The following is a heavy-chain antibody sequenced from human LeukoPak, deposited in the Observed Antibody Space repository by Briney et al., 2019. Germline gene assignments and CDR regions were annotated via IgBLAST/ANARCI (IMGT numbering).Heavy chain of an antibody. Sequence: PGGSLRLSCAASGFTFSNYNMNWVRQAPGKGLEWVSGISWNSGSIGYADSVKGRFTISRDNAKNSLYLQMNSLRAEDTALYYCAKDTGYYGSGSLFDYWGQGTLVTVSS. CDR1: GFTFSNYN. D-gene: IGHD3-10*01. CDR3: AKDTGYYGSGSLFDY. J-gene: IGHJ4*02. CDR2: ISWNSGSI. V-gene: IGHV3-9*01.